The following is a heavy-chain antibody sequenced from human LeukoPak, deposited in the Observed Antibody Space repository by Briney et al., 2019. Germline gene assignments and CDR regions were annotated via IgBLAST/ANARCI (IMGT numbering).Heavy chain of an antibody. CDR1: GGTFSSYA. CDR3: ASLYSSSSEAPPDFDY. V-gene: IGHV1-69*13. D-gene: IGHD6-6*01. Sequence: SVKVSCKASGGTFSSYAISWVRQAPGQGLEWMGGIIPIFGTANYAQKFQGRVTITADESTSTAYMELSSLRSEDTAVYYCASLYSSSSEAPPDFDYWGQGTLVTVSS. CDR2: IIPIFGTA. J-gene: IGHJ4*02.